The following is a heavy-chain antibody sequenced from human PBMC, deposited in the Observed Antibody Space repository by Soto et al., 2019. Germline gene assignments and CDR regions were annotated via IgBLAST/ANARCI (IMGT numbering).Heavy chain of an antibody. CDR3: ASKGRYGSGSSNDLDY. Sequence: GASVKVSCKASGYTFTSYYMHWVRQAPGQGLEWMGIINPSGGSTSYAQKFQGRVTMTRDTSTSTVYMELSSLRSEDTAVYYCASKGRYGSGSSNDLDYWGQGTLVTVSS. D-gene: IGHD3-10*01. J-gene: IGHJ4*02. CDR1: GYTFTSYY. V-gene: IGHV1-46*03. CDR2: INPSGGST.